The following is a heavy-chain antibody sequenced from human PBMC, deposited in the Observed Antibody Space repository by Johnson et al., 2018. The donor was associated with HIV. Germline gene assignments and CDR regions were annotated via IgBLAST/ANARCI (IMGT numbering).Heavy chain of an antibody. Sequence: VQLVESGGGVVQPGRSLRLSCAASGFTFSSYWMSWVRQAPGKGLEWVANIKQDGSEKYYVDSVKGRFTISRDNAKNSLYLQMNSLRAEDTALYYCARVRAYGDFDSGAFDIWGQGTMVTVSS. J-gene: IGHJ3*02. V-gene: IGHV3-7*03. CDR1: GFTFSSYW. D-gene: IGHD4-17*01. CDR2: IKQDGSEK. CDR3: ARVRAYGDFDSGAFDI.